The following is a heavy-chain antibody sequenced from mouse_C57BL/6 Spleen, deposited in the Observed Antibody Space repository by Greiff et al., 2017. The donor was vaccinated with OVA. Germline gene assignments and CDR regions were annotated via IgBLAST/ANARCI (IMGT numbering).Heavy chain of an antibody. CDR1: GFSLTSYG. V-gene: IGHV2-2*01. Sequence: QVQLKESGPGLVQPSQSLSITCTVSGFSLTSYGVHWVRQSPGKGLEWLGVIWSGGSTDYNAAFISRLSISKDNSKSQVFFKMNSLQAVDTAIYYCARNIGNYDYDFDYWGQGTTLTVSS. D-gene: IGHD2-4*01. J-gene: IGHJ2*01. CDR3: ARNIGNYDYDFDY. CDR2: IWSGGST.